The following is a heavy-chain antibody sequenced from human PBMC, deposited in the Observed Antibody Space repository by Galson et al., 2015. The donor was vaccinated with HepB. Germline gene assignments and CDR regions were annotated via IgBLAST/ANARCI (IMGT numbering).Heavy chain of an antibody. J-gene: IGHJ5*02. CDR2: INCADSDT. CDR1: GYTFTDYW. Sequence: QSGAEVKKPGESLKISCLASGYTFTDYWIAWVRQMPGKGLEWMGIINCADSDTRYSPSFQGQVTISADKSINTAYLQWSSLRTSDTAIYYCARRTQRARSFGGNWFDPWGQGTLVSVSS. D-gene: IGHD3-10*01. V-gene: IGHV5-51*01. CDR3: ARRTQRARSFGGNWFDP.